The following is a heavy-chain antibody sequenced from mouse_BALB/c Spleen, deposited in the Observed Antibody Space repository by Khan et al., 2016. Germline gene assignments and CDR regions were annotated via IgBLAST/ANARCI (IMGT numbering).Heavy chain of an antibody. CDR1: GYTFTSYW. V-gene: IGHV1-7*01. Sequence: QVQLQQSGAELAKPGASVKMSCKASGYTFTSYWMHWVKQRPGQGLEWIGYINPSTGYTEYNQKFKDKATLTAAKSSSTAYMQLSSLTSEDSAVYYCATSYYYGSSYYAMDYWGQGTSVTVSS. CDR3: ATSYYYGSSYYAMDY. D-gene: IGHD1-1*01. CDR2: INPSTGYT. J-gene: IGHJ4*01.